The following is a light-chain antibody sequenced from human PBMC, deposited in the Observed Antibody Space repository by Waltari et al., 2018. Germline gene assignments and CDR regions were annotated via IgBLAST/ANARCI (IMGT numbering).Light chain of an antibody. CDR1: RSNIGSTF. V-gene: IGLV1-47*01. CDR2: GSN. Sequence: QSVLTQPPSASGTPGQTVTISCSGERSNIGSTFVSWYQQLPRTAPKLLIYGSNKRRSGVPCLFLGSQSGTSASLAITGLRSDDEADYYCAAWDDSLHGPVFGGGTKLTVL. J-gene: IGLJ2*01. CDR3: AAWDDSLHGPV.